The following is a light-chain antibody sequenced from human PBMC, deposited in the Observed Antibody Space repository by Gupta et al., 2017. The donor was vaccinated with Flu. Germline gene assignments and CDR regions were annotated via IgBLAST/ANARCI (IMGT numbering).Light chain of an antibody. Sequence: DIQMTQSPSSMSASVGDRVTITCQASQDISNYLNWYQQKPGKPPKLLIYDASNLETGVPSRVSGSGSGTDFTFTISSLHPDDIATYYCQQYDNLPLRFGGGTKVEIK. CDR1: QDISNY. CDR2: DAS. CDR3: QQYDNLPLR. V-gene: IGKV1-33*01. J-gene: IGKJ4*01.